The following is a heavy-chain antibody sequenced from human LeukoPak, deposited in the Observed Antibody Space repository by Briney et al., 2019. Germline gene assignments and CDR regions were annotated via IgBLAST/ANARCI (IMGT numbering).Heavy chain of an antibody. CDR1: GFTFSSYA. V-gene: IGHV3-21*01. J-gene: IGHJ4*02. Sequence: GGSLRLSCAASGFTFSSYAMHWVRQAPGKGLEWVSSISSSSSYIYYADSVKGRFTISRDNAKNSLYLQMNSLRAEDTAVYYCAGMGIAVLWGQGTLVTVSP. CDR2: ISSSSSYI. D-gene: IGHD6-19*01. CDR3: AGMGIAVL.